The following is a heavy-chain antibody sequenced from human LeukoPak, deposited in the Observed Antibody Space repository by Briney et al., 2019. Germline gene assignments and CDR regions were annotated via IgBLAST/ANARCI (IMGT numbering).Heavy chain of an antibody. Sequence: PSETLSLTCAVYGGSFSGYYWSWIRQPPGKGLEWIGEINHSGSTNYNPSLKSRVTISVDTSKNQFSLKLSSVTAADTAVYYCATDIVVSPGAFDIWGQGTMVTVSS. CDR1: GGSFSGYY. CDR3: ATDIVVSPGAFDI. CDR2: INHSGST. D-gene: IGHD2-2*01. V-gene: IGHV4-34*01. J-gene: IGHJ3*02.